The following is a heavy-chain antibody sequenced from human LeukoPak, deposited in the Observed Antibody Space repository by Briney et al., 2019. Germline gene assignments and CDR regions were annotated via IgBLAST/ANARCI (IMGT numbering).Heavy chain of an antibody. V-gene: IGHV4-59*01. Sequence: PSETLSLTCTVSGGSISSYYWSWIRQPPGKGLEWIGYIYYSGTTNYNPSLKSRVTISVDTSKKQFSLKLTSVTAADTAIYYCARGVGIYGSGSFFDYWGQGTLVTVSS. J-gene: IGHJ4*02. CDR3: ARGVGIYGSGSFFDY. CDR2: IYYSGTT. D-gene: IGHD3-10*01. CDR1: GGSISSYY.